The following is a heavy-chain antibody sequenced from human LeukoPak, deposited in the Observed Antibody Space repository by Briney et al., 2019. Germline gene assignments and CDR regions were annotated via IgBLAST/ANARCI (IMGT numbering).Heavy chain of an antibody. V-gene: IGHV4-34*01. CDR3: ARVCNCSGGSCHLSRATPRFDP. CDR1: GGSFSGYY. CDR2: INHSGST. D-gene: IGHD2-15*01. Sequence: PSETLSLTCAVYGGSFSGYYWSWIRQPPGKGLEWIGEINHSGSTNYNPSLKSRVTISVDTSKNQFSLKLSSVTAADTAVYYCARVCNCSGGSCHLSRATPRFDPWGQGTLVTVSS. J-gene: IGHJ5*02.